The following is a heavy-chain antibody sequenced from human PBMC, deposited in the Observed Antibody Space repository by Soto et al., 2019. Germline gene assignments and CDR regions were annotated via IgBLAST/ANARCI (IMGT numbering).Heavy chain of an antibody. V-gene: IGHV3-13*01. CDR2: IGAGGDT. J-gene: IGHJ4*02. D-gene: IGHD6-13*01. Sequence: GGSLRLSCAASGLTFSNFDMHWVRQAPGKGLEWVSAIGAGGDTYYSGSVKGRFTISRENAKNSLYLQMNSLRAEDTAVYYCAREIPDVFSGSWSLDYWGQGALVTVSS. CDR3: AREIPDVFSGSWSLDY. CDR1: GLTFSNFD.